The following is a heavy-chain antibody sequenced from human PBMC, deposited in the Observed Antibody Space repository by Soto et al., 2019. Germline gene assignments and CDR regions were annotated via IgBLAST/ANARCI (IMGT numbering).Heavy chain of an antibody. J-gene: IGHJ3*01. D-gene: IGHD2-2*01. Sequence: QVQLQESGPGLVKPSGTLSLTCAVSSGSISSTNWWSWVRQSPGKGLEWIGEIYHSGRINYNPSLKSRVTMSVDKSKNQFSLKLSSVTAADTAVYYCARDCSSSSCYGRAFDVWGQGTMVTVSS. V-gene: IGHV4-4*02. CDR2: IYHSGRI. CDR3: ARDCSSSSCYGRAFDV. CDR1: SGSISSTNW.